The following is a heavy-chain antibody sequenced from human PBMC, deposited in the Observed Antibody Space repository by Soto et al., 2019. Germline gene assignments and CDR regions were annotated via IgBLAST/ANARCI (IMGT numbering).Heavy chain of an antibody. V-gene: IGHV3-33*01. J-gene: IGHJ4*02. CDR3: ARDRHTAIIYYFDY. Sequence: QVQLVESGGGVVQPGRSLRLSCAASGFSFSTYGMHWVRQAPGKGLEWVAVIWYDGSNKYYADSVKGRFTISRDNSKNTLYLQMNSLRAEDTAVYYCARDRHTAIIYYFDYWGQGTLVTVSS. CDR2: IWYDGSNK. D-gene: IGHD5-18*01. CDR1: GFSFSTYG.